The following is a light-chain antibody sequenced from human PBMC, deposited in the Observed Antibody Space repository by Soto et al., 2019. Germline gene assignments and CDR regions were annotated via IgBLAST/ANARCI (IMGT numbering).Light chain of an antibody. CDR3: CSYGGSRAV. V-gene: IGLV2-23*02. CDR1: SSDVGSHNL. CDR2: EVS. J-gene: IGLJ7*01. Sequence: QSALTQPASVSGSPGQSITISCTGTSSDVGSHNLVSWYQQHPGQAPKLMIYEVSKRPLGVSARFSASKSGNPASLTISGRQAEDEADYYCCSYGGSRAVFGGGTQLTVL.